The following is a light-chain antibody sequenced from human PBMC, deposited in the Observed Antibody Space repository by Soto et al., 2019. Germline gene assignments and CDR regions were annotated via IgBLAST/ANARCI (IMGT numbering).Light chain of an antibody. J-gene: IGKJ2*01. CDR3: QQYAKWPHT. V-gene: IGKV3-15*01. Sequence: EMVMTQSPATLSVSPGERATLSCRASQNLSRNLAWYQQQPGQAPRLLIYGASTRATGIPARFSGSGSGTDFTLTISSLQSEAFAVYYCQQYAKWPHTFGHGTNLEIK. CDR2: GAS. CDR1: QNLSRN.